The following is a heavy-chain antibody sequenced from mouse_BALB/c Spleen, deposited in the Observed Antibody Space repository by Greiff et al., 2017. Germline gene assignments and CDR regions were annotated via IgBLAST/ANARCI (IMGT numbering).Heavy chain of an antibody. Sequence: EVMLVESGGGLVQPGGSMKLSCVASGFTFSNYWMNWVRQSPEKGLEWVAEIRLKSNNYATHYAESVKGRFTISRDDSKSSVYLQMNNLRAEDTGIYYCTRLGGYDYDDGYWGQGTSVTVSS. CDR2: IRLKSNNYAT. D-gene: IGHD2-4*01. CDR3: TRLGGYDYDDGY. CDR1: GFTFSNYW. J-gene: IGHJ4*01. V-gene: IGHV6-6*02.